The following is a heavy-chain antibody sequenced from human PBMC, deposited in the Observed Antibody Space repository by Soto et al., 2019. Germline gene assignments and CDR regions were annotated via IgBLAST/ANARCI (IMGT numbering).Heavy chain of an antibody. Sequence: QVQLVQSGAEVKRPGASVKVSCKASGFSFTNYDVNWVRQATGQGLEWMGWMNPNTDDTGFAQKFQGRLTLTRDTSIDTFYMELSSLRSEDTAVYYCARVTMTSGSIYQYYYYMDVWGKGTTVTVSS. CDR2: MNPNTDDT. D-gene: IGHD3-10*01. CDR3: ARVTMTSGSIYQYYYYMDV. J-gene: IGHJ6*03. V-gene: IGHV1-8*01. CDR1: GFSFTNYD.